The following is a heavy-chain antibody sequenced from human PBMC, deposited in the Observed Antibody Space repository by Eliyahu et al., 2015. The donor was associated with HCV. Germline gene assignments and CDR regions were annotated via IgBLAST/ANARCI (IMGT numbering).Heavy chain of an antibody. CDR3: AKDLRIAVGAFDI. V-gene: IGHV3-30*18. D-gene: IGHD6-19*01. CDR1: GFSFSSYG. J-gene: IGHJ3*02. Sequence: QVQLVESGGGVVQPGRSLRLSCAAXGFSFSSYGMHWVRQAPGKGXEWVAVISYDGTNKYYADSVKGRFTISRDNSKNTLFLQMNSLRAEDTAVYYCAKDLRIAVGAFDIWGQGTMVTVSS. CDR2: ISYDGTNK.